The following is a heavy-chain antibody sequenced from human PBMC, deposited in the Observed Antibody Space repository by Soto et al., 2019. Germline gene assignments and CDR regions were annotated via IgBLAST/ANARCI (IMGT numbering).Heavy chain of an antibody. CDR1: GFTSRNYW. J-gene: IGHJ6*02. V-gene: IGHV3-74*01. CDR3: VCSVRWGSFPYYYYAMDV. Sequence: PGGSLRLFCAASGFTSRNYWMHWVRQAPGNWVVWVLRIKCGWCITCYEDSVKCRFTISRYNAMNTLDLQMHVLRAEDIALYYCVCSVRWGSFPYYYYAMDVWGQAIMVTVYS. D-gene: IGHD3-10*02. CDR2: IKCGWCIT.